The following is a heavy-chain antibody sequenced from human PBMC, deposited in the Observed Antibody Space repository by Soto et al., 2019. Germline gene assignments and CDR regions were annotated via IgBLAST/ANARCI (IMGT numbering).Heavy chain of an antibody. CDR1: GYTFTDYY. J-gene: IGHJ6*02. CDR3: ARDKSPSSGWPGMDV. D-gene: IGHD6-19*01. Sequence: QVQLVQSGAEVKKPGASVKVSCKASGYTFTDYYMHWVRQAPGQGLEWMGWINPNSGGTNYAQKFQGWVTMTRDTSISTAYMELNRLRSDHTAVYYCARDKSPSSGWPGMDVWGQGTTVTVSS. V-gene: IGHV1-2*04. CDR2: INPNSGGT.